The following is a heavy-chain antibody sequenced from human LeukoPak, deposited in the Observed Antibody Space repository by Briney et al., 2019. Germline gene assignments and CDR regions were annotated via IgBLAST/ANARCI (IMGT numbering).Heavy chain of an antibody. CDR3: ARGDCRGGSWWNYFDD. CDR1: GYTFTTYA. CDR2: INAGDGNT. J-gene: IGHJ4*02. D-gene: IGHD2-15*01. V-gene: IGHV1-3*01. Sequence: GASVKVSCKTSGYTFTTYAMYWVRQAPGQGLEWMAWINAGDGNTKYSHKLQGRVTITRDTSASTAYMELSSLRSEDTAVYYCARGDCRGGSWWNYFDDWGQGTLVTVSS.